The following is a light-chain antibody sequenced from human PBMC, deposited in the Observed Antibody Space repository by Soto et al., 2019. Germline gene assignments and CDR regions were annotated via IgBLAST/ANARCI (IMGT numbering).Light chain of an antibody. V-gene: IGKV3-15*01. CDR3: QQYNTRPWT. Sequence: EIVMTQSPATLSVSAGERATLSCRASQTISSSLAWYQQKPGQAPRLLIYGASTRASGIPARFSGSGSATEFTLTISNLQSDDFEIYYCQQYNTRPWTFGQGTKVDI. CDR2: GAS. CDR1: QTISSS. J-gene: IGKJ1*01.